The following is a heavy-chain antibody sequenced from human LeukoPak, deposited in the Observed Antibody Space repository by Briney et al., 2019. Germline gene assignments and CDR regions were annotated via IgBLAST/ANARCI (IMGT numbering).Heavy chain of an antibody. CDR1: EFTFSDYY. D-gene: IGHD3-10*01. CDR3: ARDGSGSYSDSFDY. V-gene: IGHV3-11*04. Sequence: GGSLRLSCTVSEFTFSDYYMSWIRQAPGKGLEWVSYIVSSGSVKYYADSVKGRFTISRDNAKNSLYLQMNSLRAEDTAVYYCARDGSGSYSDSFDYWGQGTLVTVSS. J-gene: IGHJ4*02. CDR2: IVSSGSVK.